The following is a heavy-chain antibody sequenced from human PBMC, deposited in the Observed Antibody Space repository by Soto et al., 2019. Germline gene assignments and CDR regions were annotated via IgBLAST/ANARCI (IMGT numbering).Heavy chain of an antibody. V-gene: IGHV4-34*01. CDR3: ARGFEQQLVLYYYSGMDV. J-gene: IGHJ6*02. CDR1: VGSFSCYY. Sequence: SETLSLTCAVYVGSFSCYYWSWIRQPPGKGLEWIGEINHSGSTNYNPSLKSRVTISVDTSKNQFSLTLNSVTAADRAVYYCARGFEQQLVLYYYSGMDVWGQGTTVTAP. D-gene: IGHD6-6*01. CDR2: INHSGST.